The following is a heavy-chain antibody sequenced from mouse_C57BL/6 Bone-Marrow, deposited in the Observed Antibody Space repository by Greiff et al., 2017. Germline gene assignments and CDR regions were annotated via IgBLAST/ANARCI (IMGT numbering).Heavy chain of an antibody. CDR3: ARVLWLRCYAMDY. J-gene: IGHJ4*01. Sequence: QVQLQQSGAELVRPGASVKMSCKASGYTFTSYTMHWVKQRPGQGLEWIGNINPCSGDTKYNQKFKDKATLTADKSSSTAYMQLSSLTSEDAAVYYCARVLWLRCYAMDYGGQGTSVTVSS. CDR2: INPCSGDT. V-gene: IGHV1-4*01. D-gene: IGHD2-2*01. CDR1: GYTFTSYT.